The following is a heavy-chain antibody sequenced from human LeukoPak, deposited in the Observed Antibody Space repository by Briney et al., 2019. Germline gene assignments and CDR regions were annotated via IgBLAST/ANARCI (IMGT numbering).Heavy chain of an antibody. D-gene: IGHD3-3*01. J-gene: IGHJ4*02. CDR2: IKQDGSEK. CDR3: ARDLGPYDFWSGYFGY. V-gene: IGHV3-7*01. Sequence: GGSLRLSCAASGFTFSSYWMMWVCQAPGKGLEWVANIKQDGSEKYYVDSVKGRFTISRDNAQNSLYLQMNSLRAEDTAVYYCARDLGPYDFWSGYFGYWGQGTLVTVSS. CDR1: GFTFSSYW.